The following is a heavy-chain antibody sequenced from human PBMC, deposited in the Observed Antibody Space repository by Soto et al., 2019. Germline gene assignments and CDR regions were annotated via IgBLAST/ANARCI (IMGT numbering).Heavy chain of an antibody. V-gene: IGHV4-39*01. CDR2: IYYSGST. J-gene: IGHJ4*02. CDR3: ARHPRPYRYDFWSGYPLGYFDY. Sequence: SETLSLTCTVSGGSISSSSYYWGWIRQPPGKGLEWIGSIYYSGSTYYNPSLKSRVTISVDTSKNQFSLKLGSVTAADTAVYYCARHPRPYRYDFWSGYPLGYFDYWGQGTLVTVSS. D-gene: IGHD3-3*01. CDR1: GGSISSSSYY.